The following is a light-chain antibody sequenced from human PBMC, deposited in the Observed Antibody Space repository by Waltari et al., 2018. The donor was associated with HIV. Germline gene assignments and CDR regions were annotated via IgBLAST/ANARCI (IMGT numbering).Light chain of an antibody. CDR3: QSYDSNLSGATV. Sequence: QSVLTPPPSASGAPGQRVTTSCTGSSSTIGAGCDVHGYQQLPGTAPKVLIYGNSNRPSGVPDRFSGSKSGTSASLAITGLQAEDEADYYCQSYDSNLSGATVFGTGTKVTVL. J-gene: IGLJ1*01. CDR1: SSTIGAGCD. CDR2: GNS. V-gene: IGLV1-40*01.